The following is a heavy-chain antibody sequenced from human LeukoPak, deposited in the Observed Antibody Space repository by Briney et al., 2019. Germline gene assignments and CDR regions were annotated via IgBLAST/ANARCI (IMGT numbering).Heavy chain of an antibody. CDR2: IRYDGSNK. V-gene: IGHV3-30*02. CDR1: GFTFSTYS. Sequence: PGGSLRLSCAASGFTFSTYSMNWVRQAPGKGLEWVAFIRYDGSNKYYADSVKGRFTICRDNSKNTLYLKMNSLRAEDSCVYYCTKDFGNESGYRLGIVYWGQGTLVSVSS. D-gene: IGHD5-18*01. CDR3: TKDFGNESGYRLGIVY. J-gene: IGHJ4*02.